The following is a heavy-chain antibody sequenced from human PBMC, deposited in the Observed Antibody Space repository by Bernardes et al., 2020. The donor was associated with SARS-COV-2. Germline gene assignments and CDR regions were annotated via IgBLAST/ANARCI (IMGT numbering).Heavy chain of an antibody. CDR3: ARDWVRFGEPAVDY. J-gene: IGHJ4*02. CDR2: ISSSSSNI. V-gene: IGHV3-48*01. CDR1: GFTFSTYG. D-gene: IGHD3-10*01. Sequence: GGSLRLSCVASGFTFSTYGMHWVRQAPGEGLEWVSFISSSSSNIYYKDSVKGRFTISRDNAKNSLFLQMNSLRVEDTAVYYCARDWVRFGEPAVDYWGQGTLVSVSS.